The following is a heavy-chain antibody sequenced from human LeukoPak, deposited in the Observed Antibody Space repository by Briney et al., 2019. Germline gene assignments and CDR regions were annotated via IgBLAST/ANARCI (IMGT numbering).Heavy chain of an antibody. J-gene: IGHJ3*02. CDR2: IYYSGST. D-gene: IGHD2-21*01. V-gene: IGHV4-30-4*08. CDR1: GGSISSGDYY. CDR3: ASSRIRAFDI. Sequence: SETLSLTCTVSGGSISSGDYYWSWIRQPPGKVLEWIGYIYYSGSTYYNPSLKSRVTISVDTSKNQFSLKLSSVTAADTAVYYCASSRIRAFDIWGQGTMVTVSS.